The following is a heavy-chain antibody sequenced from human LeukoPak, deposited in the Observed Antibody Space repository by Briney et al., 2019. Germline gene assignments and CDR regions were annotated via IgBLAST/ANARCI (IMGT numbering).Heavy chain of an antibody. D-gene: IGHD3-16*02. J-gene: IGHJ4*02. CDR3: ARALPLPIYVWGSYRSSTS. CDR1: GFTVSSNY. Sequence: GGSLRLSCAASGFTVSSNYMSWVRQAPGKGLEWVSVIYSGGSTYYADSVKGRFTISRDNSKNTLYLQMNSLRAEDTAVSYCARALPLPIYVWGSYRSSTSWGQGTLVTVSS. CDR2: IYSGGST. V-gene: IGHV3-53*01.